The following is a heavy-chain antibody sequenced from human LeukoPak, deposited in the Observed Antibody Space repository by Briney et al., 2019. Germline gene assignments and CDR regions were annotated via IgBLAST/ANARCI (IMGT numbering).Heavy chain of an antibody. CDR2: IYSGGST. CDR1: GFTVSSNY. J-gene: IGHJ4*02. Sequence: PGGSLRLSCAASGFTVSSNYMSWVRQAPGKGLEWVSVIYSGGSTYYADSVKGRFTISRDNSKNTLYLQMNSLRAEDTAVYYCARQYSSGWKTGFDYWGQGTPVTVSS. V-gene: IGHV3-66*04. D-gene: IGHD6-19*01. CDR3: ARQYSSGWKTGFDY.